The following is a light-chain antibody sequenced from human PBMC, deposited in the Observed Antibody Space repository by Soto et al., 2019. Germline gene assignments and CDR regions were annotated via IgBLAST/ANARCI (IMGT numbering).Light chain of an antibody. V-gene: IGKV1-39*01. Sequence: DIQMTQSPSSPSSSLGDRVTITCRASQIISTHLSWYQQKPGKAPKLLIYTASSLQSGVPSRFSGYGSETEGTLTISSLKKEDCSTYFCQQSYSITPTFGQGTRLEIK. CDR3: QQSYSITPT. CDR2: TAS. CDR1: QIISTH. J-gene: IGKJ5*01.